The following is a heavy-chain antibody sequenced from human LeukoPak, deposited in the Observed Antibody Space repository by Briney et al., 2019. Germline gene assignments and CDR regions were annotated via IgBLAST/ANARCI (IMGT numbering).Heavy chain of an antibody. Sequence: GASVKVSCKTAGGTFNSYGISWVRQAPGQGREWMGGIIPVFGSSDYAQNFQGRLTITTDESTNTAYMELSGLRYEDTAVYYCVRDSASTVSTLFYWGQGTLVTVSS. D-gene: IGHD4-11*01. J-gene: IGHJ4*02. CDR2: IIPVFGSS. CDR1: GGTFNSYG. CDR3: VRDSASTVSTLFY. V-gene: IGHV1-69*05.